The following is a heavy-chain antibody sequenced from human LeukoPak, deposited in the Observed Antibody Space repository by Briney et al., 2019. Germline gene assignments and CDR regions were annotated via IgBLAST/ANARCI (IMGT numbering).Heavy chain of an antibody. Sequence: SVKVSCKASEATFSSYAINWVRQAPGQGLEWMGGIIPIFGTANYAQKFQGRVTISADESTSTAYMELSSLRSDDTAVYYCARDNTTSYSYFMDVWGKGTTVTVSS. CDR2: IIPIFGTA. V-gene: IGHV1-69*01. CDR3: ARDNTTSYSYFMDV. J-gene: IGHJ6*03. D-gene: IGHD1-1*01. CDR1: EATFSSYA.